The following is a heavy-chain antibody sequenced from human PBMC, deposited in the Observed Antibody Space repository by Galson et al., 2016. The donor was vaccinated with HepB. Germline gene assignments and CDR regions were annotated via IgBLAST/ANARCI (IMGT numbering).Heavy chain of an antibody. CDR2: INTGNGNT. Sequence: SCKASGYTFTSHGIHWVRQAPGQGLEWMAWINTGNGNTKYAQKFQDRVSISRDTSASTAHMELSSLGSEDTALYFCARDLLLWVDDPSLWGQGTLVTVPS. CDR3: ARDLLLWVDDPSL. V-gene: IGHV1-3*04. J-gene: IGHJ4*02. D-gene: IGHD3-10*01. CDR1: GYTFTSHG.